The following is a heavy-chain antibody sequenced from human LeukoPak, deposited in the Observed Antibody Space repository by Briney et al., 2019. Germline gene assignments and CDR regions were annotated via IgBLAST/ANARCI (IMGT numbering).Heavy chain of an antibody. D-gene: IGHD3-9*01. CDR1: GGSISSYY. Sequence: PSETLSLTCTVSGGSISSYYWSWIRQPPGKGLEWIGYIYYSGSTNHNPSLKSRVTISVDTSKNQFSLKLSSVTAADTAVYYCARWGTYYDILTVPGWFDPWGQGTLVTVSS. CDR2: IYYSGST. V-gene: IGHV4-59*01. J-gene: IGHJ5*02. CDR3: ARWGTYYDILTVPGWFDP.